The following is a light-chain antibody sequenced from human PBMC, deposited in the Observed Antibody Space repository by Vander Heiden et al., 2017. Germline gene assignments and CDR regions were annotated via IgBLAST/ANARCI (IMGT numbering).Light chain of an antibody. J-gene: IGLJ2*01. CDR2: EVS. CDR1: SSDVGSYNL. CDR3: CSYASSSTFVA. V-gene: IGLV2-23*02. Sequence: QSALTQPASVSGSPGQSITLSCTGTSSDVGSYNLVSWYQQHPGKAPKLMIYEVSKRPSRVSNRFSGSKSGNTASLTISGLQAEDEADYYCCSYASSSTFVAFGGGTKLTVL.